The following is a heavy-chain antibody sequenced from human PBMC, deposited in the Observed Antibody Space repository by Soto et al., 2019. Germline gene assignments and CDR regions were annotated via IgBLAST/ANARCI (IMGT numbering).Heavy chain of an antibody. CDR1: GYTFTGYS. CDR3: ARGIDHSPTVTTGFDY. Sequence: ASVEASSKASGYTFTGYSMHWVRQATGKGLEWMGWINPNSGGTNYAQKFQGRVTMTRDTSISTAYMELSRLRSDDTAVYYCARGIDHSPTVTTGFDYWGQGTLVTVSS. V-gene: IGHV1-2*02. D-gene: IGHD4-17*01. CDR2: INPNSGGT. J-gene: IGHJ4*02.